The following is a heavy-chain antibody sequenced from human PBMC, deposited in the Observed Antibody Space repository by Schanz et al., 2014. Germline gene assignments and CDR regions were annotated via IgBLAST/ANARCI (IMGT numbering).Heavy chain of an antibody. CDR1: GYTFTSDS. J-gene: IGHJ4*02. D-gene: IGHD6-13*01. CDR3: ARSGSSNWYFFDY. Sequence: QVHLVQSGAEVKKPGASVKVSCKASGYTFTSDSMHWVRQAPGQGLEWMGMINPSGGSTTYAQKFQGRVTITRDTLASTAYMEVSSLRSEDTAVYYCARSGSSNWYFFDYWGQGTLVTVSS. V-gene: IGHV1-46*01. CDR2: INPSGGST.